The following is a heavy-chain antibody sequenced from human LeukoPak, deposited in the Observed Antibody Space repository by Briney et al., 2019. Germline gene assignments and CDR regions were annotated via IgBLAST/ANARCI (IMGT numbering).Heavy chain of an antibody. CDR3: ALSLAAATYFDY. Sequence: ASVKVSCKVSGYTLTELSMHWVRQAPGKGLEWMGGFDPEDGETIYAQKFQGRVTMTEDTSTDTAYMELSSLRSEDTAVYYSALSLAAATYFDYWGQGTLVTVSS. J-gene: IGHJ4*02. CDR1: GYTLTELS. D-gene: IGHD6-13*01. CDR2: FDPEDGET. V-gene: IGHV1-24*01.